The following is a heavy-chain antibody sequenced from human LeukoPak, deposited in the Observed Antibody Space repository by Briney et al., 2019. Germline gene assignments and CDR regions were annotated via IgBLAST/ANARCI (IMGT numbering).Heavy chain of an antibody. CDR3: TSDRVGATSPFDY. CDR1: GFTFGDYA. CDR2: IRSRPYGGTT. J-gene: IGHJ4*02. V-gene: IGHV3-49*04. D-gene: IGHD1-26*01. Sequence: GGSLRLSCTASGFTFGDYAMGWVRQAPGKGLEWVGFIRSRPYGGTTEYAASVNGRFTISRDDSKSIAFLQMNSLKTEDTAVYYCTSDRVGATSPFDYWGQGTLVTVSS.